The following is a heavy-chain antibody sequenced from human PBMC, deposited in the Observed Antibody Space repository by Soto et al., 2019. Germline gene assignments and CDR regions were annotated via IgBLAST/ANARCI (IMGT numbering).Heavy chain of an antibody. D-gene: IGHD2-15*01. CDR3: ARDRCAVVAATQAFDI. J-gene: IGHJ3*02. CDR1: GFTFSSYA. V-gene: IGHV3-23*01. Sequence: EVQLLESGGGLVQPGGSLRLSCAASGFTFSSYAMSWVRQAPGKGLEWVSAISGSGGSTYYADSVKGRFTISRDNSKNTLYLHMNSLRAEDTAVYYCARDRCAVVAATQAFDIWGQGTMVTVSS. CDR2: ISGSGGST.